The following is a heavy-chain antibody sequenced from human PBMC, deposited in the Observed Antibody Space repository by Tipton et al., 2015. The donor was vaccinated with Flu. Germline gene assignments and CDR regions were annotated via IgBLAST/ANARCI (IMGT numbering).Heavy chain of an antibody. CDR1: GGSMNNYFWSSYY. V-gene: IGHV4-4*07. CDR3: AAAPYGSGSWDF. D-gene: IGHD3-10*01. Sequence: LRLSCTVSGGSMNNYFWSSYYWSWIRQPAGKGLEWIGRIYSTGSTNYNPSVKSRVTMSVDTSKNQFSLKLTSLTAADTAIYYCAAAPYGSGSWDFWGLGKLVTVSS. CDR2: IYSTGST. J-gene: IGHJ4*02.